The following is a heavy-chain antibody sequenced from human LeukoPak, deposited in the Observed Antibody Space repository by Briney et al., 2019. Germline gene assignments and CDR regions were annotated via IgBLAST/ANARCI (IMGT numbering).Heavy chain of an antibody. D-gene: IGHD3-9*01. CDR2: INPNSGGT. Sequence: ASVKVSCKASGYPFTGYYMHWVRQAPGQGLEWMGWINPNSGGTNYAQKFQGRVTMTRDTSISTAYMELSRLRSDDTAVYYCAREPRTCGTIFCVHGMDVWGQGTTVTVSS. CDR1: GYPFTGYY. CDR3: AREPRTCGTIFCVHGMDV. J-gene: IGHJ6*02. V-gene: IGHV1-2*02.